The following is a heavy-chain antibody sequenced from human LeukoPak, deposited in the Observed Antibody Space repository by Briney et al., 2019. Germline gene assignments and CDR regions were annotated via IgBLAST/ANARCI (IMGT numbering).Heavy chain of an antibody. CDR1: GYTFTSYD. V-gene: IGHV1-8*01. CDR2: MNPNSGNT. CDR3: ARGWRVGATIVSYFDY. J-gene: IGHJ4*02. D-gene: IGHD1-26*01. Sequence: ASVKVSCKASGYTFTSYDINWVRQATGQGLEWMGWMNPNSGNTGYAQKFQGRVTMTRNTSISTAYMELSSLRSEDTAVYYCARGWRVGATIVSYFDYWGQGTLVTVSS.